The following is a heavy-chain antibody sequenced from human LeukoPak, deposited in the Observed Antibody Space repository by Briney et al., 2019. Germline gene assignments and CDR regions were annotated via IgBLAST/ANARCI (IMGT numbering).Heavy chain of an antibody. J-gene: IGHJ6*02. CDR3: VQKASRGYYYGMDV. CDR1: GGTFCSYA. V-gene: IGHV1-69*01. Sequence: ASVKVSCKASGGTFCSYAISWVRQAPGQGLEWMGGIIPIFGTANYAQKFQGRVTITADESTSTAYMELSSLRSEDTAVYYCVQKASRGYYYGMDVWGQGTTVTVSS. CDR2: IIPIFGTA.